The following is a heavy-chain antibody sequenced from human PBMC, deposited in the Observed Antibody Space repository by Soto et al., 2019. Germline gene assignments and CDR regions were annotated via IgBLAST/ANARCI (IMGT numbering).Heavy chain of an antibody. V-gene: IGHV4-39*01. Sequence: SETLSLTCIVSGGSISSSSYSWGWIRQPPGKGLEWIANFYYSGSTYYNPSVESRVTISVDRSKNKFSLKLTSVTAADTAMYYCARLHYGDSVDAFDIWGQGTMVTVSS. J-gene: IGHJ3*02. CDR1: GGSISSSSYS. CDR3: ARLHYGDSVDAFDI. CDR2: FYYSGST. D-gene: IGHD4-17*01.